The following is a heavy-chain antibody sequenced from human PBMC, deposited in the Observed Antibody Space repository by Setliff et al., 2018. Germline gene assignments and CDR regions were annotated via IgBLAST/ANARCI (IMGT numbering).Heavy chain of an antibody. CDR3: TRGPGPWVVVAMPFDC. CDR1: GGTFGLSA. CDR2: MLPLHGTR. Sequence: SVKVSCKASGGTFGLSAISWVRQAPGQGLEWVGGMLPLHGTRNHTPKLQGRVSITADESKTTVFMELSSLTSEDTAIYYCTRGPGPWVVVAMPFDCWGQGTLVTVSS. D-gene: IGHD5-12*01. J-gene: IGHJ4*02. V-gene: IGHV1-69*13.